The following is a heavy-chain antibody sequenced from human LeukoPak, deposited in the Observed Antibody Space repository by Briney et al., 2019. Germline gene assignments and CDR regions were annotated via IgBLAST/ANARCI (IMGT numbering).Heavy chain of an antibody. D-gene: IGHD3-22*01. CDR3: AWSSSGYRGGFDY. J-gene: IGHJ4*02. CDR2: INSDGSST. V-gene: IGHV3-74*01. CDR1: GFTFSTYW. Sequence: PGGSLRLSCAASGFTFSTYWMHWVRQAPGKGPVCVSRINSDGSSTNYADSVKGRFTISRDNAKNTLYLQMNSLRAEDTAVYYCAWSSSGYRGGFDYWGQGTLVTVSS.